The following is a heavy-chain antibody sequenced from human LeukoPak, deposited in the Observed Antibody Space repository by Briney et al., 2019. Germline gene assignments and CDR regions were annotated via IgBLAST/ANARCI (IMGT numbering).Heavy chain of an antibody. Sequence: ASVKVSCKASGGTFSSYAISWVRQAPGQGLEWMGRIIPIFGIANYAQKFQGRVTITADKSTSTAYMGLSSLRSEDTAVYYCARDEGRGWCGGDCYETFDYWGQGTLVTVSS. V-gene: IGHV1-69*04. CDR1: GGTFSSYA. J-gene: IGHJ4*02. CDR3: ARDEGRGWCGGDCYETFDY. D-gene: IGHD2-21*02. CDR2: IIPIFGIA.